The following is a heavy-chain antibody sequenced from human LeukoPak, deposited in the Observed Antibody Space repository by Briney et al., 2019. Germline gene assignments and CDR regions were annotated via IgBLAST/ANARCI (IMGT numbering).Heavy chain of an antibody. CDR1: GGSISSSSYY. D-gene: IGHD3-22*01. Sequence: SETLSLTCTVSGGSISSSSYYWGWIRQPPGRGLEWIGNIFYSGNTYYSPSLKSRVTISVDTLKNHFSLRLTSVTAADTAVYYCARAPPVVVDPHYYYYGMDVWGQGTTVTVSS. J-gene: IGHJ6*02. CDR3: ARAPPVVVDPHYYYYGMDV. V-gene: IGHV4-39*07. CDR2: IFYSGNT.